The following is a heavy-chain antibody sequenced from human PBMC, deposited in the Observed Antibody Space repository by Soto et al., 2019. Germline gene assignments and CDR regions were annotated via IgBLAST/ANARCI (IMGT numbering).Heavy chain of an antibody. CDR1: GGSISSHY. V-gene: IGHV4-4*07. J-gene: IGHJ5*02. Sequence: TSETLSLTCTVSGGSISSHYWSWIRQPAGKGLEWIGRIYTSGSTNYNPSLKSRVTMSVDTSKNQFSLKLSSVTAADTAVYYCARDRAAYGSGTLGNWFDPWGQGTLVTVSS. CDR2: IYTSGST. D-gene: IGHD3-10*01. CDR3: ARDRAAYGSGTLGNWFDP.